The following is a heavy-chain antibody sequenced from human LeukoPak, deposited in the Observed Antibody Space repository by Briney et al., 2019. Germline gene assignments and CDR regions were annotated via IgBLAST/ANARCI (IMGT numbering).Heavy chain of an antibody. CDR2: ISDSGGST. D-gene: IGHD3-22*01. J-gene: IGHJ4*02. Sequence: GGSLRLSCAASGFTFSSYAMSWVRQAPGKGLEWVSAISDSGGSTYYADSVKGRFTISRDNSKNTLYLQMNTLRAEDTAVYYCAKDPYDNSGSLDYWGQGTPVTVSS. CDR3: AKDPYDNSGSLDY. V-gene: IGHV3-23*01. CDR1: GFTFSSYA.